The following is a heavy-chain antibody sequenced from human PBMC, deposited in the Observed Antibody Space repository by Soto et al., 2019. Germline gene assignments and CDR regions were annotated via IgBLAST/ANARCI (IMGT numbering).Heavy chain of an antibody. Sequence: GGSLRLSCAASGFTFRSYWMSWVRQAPGKGLEWVANINQDGSEKYYVDSVKGRFTISRDNAKNSLYLQVNSLRAEDTAVYYCARDGVEAGLYLDNWGQGTLVTVSS. J-gene: IGHJ4*02. CDR1: GFTFRSYW. CDR3: ARDGVEAGLYLDN. D-gene: IGHD6-19*01. V-gene: IGHV3-7*01. CDR2: INQDGSEK.